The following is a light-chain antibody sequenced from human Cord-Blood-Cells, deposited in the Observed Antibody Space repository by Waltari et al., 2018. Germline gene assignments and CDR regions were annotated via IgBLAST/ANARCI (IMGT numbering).Light chain of an antibody. Sequence: DIQMTKSPSSLSASVVDRLTTTCRASQGIRNDLGWYQQKPGKAPECLIYAASSLQSGVPSRFTCMGSGKEFTLTISSLQPEDFATYYCLQHNSYPRTFGGGTKVEIK. CDR1: QGIRND. CDR3: LQHNSYPRT. CDR2: AAS. J-gene: IGKJ4*01. V-gene: IGKV1-17*01.